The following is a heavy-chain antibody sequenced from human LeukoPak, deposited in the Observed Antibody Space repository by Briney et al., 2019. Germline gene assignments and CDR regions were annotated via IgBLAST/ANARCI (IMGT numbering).Heavy chain of an antibody. J-gene: IGHJ4*02. CDR1: GFTFNNYA. CDR2: INTGGGT. D-gene: IGHD2-2*01. V-gene: IGHV3-23*01. CDR3: ARDMHEYYFDY. Sequence: GGSLRLSCAASGFTFNNYAMTWVRQAPGKRLEWVSTINTGGGTYYADSVKGRFTMSRGNSRNTLSLQMNTLRAEDTAVYFCARDMHEYYFDYWGQGTLVTVSS.